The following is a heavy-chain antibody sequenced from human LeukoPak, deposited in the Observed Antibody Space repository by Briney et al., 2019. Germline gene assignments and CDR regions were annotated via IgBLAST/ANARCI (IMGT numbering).Heavy chain of an antibody. CDR1: GFTFSDYY. CDR2: IRGSGDRT. V-gene: IGHV3-11*04. Sequence: GGSLRLSCAASGFTFSDYYMSWIRQAPGKGLEWVSDIRGSGDRTHYADSVKGRFTISRDNAKNSLYLQMNSLRAEDTAIYYCTRRFDQWGQGTLVTVSS. CDR3: TRRFDQ. J-gene: IGHJ4*02.